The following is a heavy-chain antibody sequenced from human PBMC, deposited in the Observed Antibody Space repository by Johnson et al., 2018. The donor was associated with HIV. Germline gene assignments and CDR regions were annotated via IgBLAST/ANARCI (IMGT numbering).Heavy chain of an antibody. CDR1: GFNFSNYA. J-gene: IGHJ3*02. Sequence: VQLVESGGGLVEPGGSLRLSCAASGFNFSNYAMTWVRQAPGKGLEWVARISGSGGSTYYADSVKGRFTISRDNSKNTLYLQMNSLRAEDTAVYYCASAKSGSFDAFDIWGPGTMVTVSS. CDR2: ISGSGGST. V-gene: IGHV3-23*04. CDR3: ASAKSGSFDAFDI. D-gene: IGHD1-26*01.